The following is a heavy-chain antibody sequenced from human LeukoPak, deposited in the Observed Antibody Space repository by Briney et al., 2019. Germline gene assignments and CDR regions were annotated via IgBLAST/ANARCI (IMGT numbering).Heavy chain of an antibody. D-gene: IGHD3-22*01. CDR2: IYPGDSDT. CDR1: GYSITSYW. V-gene: IGHV5-51*01. J-gene: IGHJ3*02. CDR3: ASYYDSSGHDAFDI. Sequence: GESLKISCRASGYSITSYWIGWVRQMPGKGLEWMGIIYPGDSDTRYSPSFQGQVTISADKSISTAYLQWSSLKASDTAMYYCASYYDSSGHDAFDIWGQGTMVTVSS.